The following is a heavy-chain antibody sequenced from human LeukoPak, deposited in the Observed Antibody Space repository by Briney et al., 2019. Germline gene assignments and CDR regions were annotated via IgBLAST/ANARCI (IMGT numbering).Heavy chain of an antibody. J-gene: IGHJ4*02. CDR3: AREPRLAVY. CDR1: GFAFSDYY. V-gene: IGHV3-11*01. D-gene: IGHD6-19*01. CDR2: ISGSGNSI. Sequence: PGGSLRLSCAGSGFAFSDYYMTWIRQAPGRGLEFISYISGSGNSIVYADSVKGRFTISRDNAKNSLYLRMNSLRDEDTAVYYCAREPRLAVYWGQGTLVTVSS.